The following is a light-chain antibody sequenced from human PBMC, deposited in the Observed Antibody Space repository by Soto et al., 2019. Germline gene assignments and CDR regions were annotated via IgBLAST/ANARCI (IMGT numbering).Light chain of an antibody. CDR1: SSNIGSNL. CDR3: ALGDDSMNGLRV. CDR2: NNN. Sequence: QSVLTQPPSASGTPGQTVTISCSGSSSNIGSNLVNWYQLLPGTTPRLLIYNNNQRPSAVPDRFSGSKSGTSASLAISGLQSEDEGDYFCALGDDSMNGLRVFGGGTTLTVL. J-gene: IGLJ3*02. V-gene: IGLV1-44*01.